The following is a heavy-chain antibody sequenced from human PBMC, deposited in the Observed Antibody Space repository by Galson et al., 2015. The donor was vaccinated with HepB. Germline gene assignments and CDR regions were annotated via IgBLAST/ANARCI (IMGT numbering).Heavy chain of an antibody. CDR3: ARDVDPTSSSWYRIGAYYYGMDV. D-gene: IGHD6-13*01. CDR2: ISYDGSNK. CDR1: GFTFSSYA. J-gene: IGHJ6*02. V-gene: IGHV3-30*04. Sequence: SLRLSCAASGFTFSSYAMHWVRQAPGKGLEWVAVISYDGSNKYYADSVKGRFTISRDNSKNTLYLQMNSLRAEDTAVYYCARDVDPTSSSWYRIGAYYYGMDVWGQGTTVTVSS.